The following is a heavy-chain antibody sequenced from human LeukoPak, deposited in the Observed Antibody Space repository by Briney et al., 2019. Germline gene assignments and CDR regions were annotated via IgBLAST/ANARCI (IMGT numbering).Heavy chain of an antibody. J-gene: IGHJ6*02. CDR2: ISAYNGNT. Sequence: ASVTVSFTAPGYTFTSYGISWVRQAPGQGLEWMGWISAYNGNTNYAQKLQGRVTMTTDTSTSTAYMELRSLRSDDTAVYYCAGTPHYYYYGMDVWGQGTTVTVSS. V-gene: IGHV1-18*01. CDR3: AGTPHYYYYGMDV. CDR1: GYTFTSYG.